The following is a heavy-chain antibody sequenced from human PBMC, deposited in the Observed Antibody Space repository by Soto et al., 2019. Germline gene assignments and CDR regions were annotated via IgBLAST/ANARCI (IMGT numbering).Heavy chain of an antibody. Sequence: GGALRLSWEASGFALTPYWMQWVRQAPGKGLDWVASVQGDGREMFYVDSVRGRFPISRDNAKNSLYLQMNSLRVEDTVVYYCVRDVRGAETPYNWFAPWGQGAPVTVSS. D-gene: IGHD2-8*01. CDR3: VRDVRGAETPYNWFAP. CDR1: GFALTPYW. J-gene: IGHJ5*02. V-gene: IGHV3-7*01. CDR2: VQGDGREM.